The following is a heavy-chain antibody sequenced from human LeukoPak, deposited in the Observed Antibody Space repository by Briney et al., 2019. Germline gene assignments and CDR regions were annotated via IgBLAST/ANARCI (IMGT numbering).Heavy chain of an antibody. CDR1: GGSISSYY. D-gene: IGHD5-24*01. CDR3: ARAGWQEETFDY. V-gene: IGHV4-59*01. Sequence: PSETLSLTCTVSGGSISSYYWSWIRQPPGKGLEWIGYIYYRGSTNYNPSLKSRVTISVDTSKNQFSLKLSSVTAADTAVYYCARAGWQEETFDYWGQGTLVTVSS. J-gene: IGHJ4*02. CDR2: IYYRGST.